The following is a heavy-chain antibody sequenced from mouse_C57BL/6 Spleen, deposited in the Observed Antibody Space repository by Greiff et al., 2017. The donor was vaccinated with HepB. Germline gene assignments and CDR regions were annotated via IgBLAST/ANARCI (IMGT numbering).Heavy chain of an antibody. Sequence: VQLQQPGAELVKPGASVKLSRKASGYTFTSYWMQWVKQRPGQGLEWIGEIDPSDSYTNYNQKFKGKATLTVDTSSSTAYMQLSSLTSEDSAVYYCARRDYYGSRAWFAYWGQGTLVTVSA. D-gene: IGHD1-1*01. V-gene: IGHV1-50*01. CDR2: IDPSDSYT. CDR3: ARRDYYGSRAWFAY. CDR1: GYTFTSYW. J-gene: IGHJ3*01.